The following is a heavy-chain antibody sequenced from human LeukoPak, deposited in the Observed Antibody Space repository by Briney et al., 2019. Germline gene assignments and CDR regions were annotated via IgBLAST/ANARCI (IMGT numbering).Heavy chain of an antibody. D-gene: IGHD3-22*01. CDR1: GYTFTSYD. Sequence: ASVKVPCKASGYTFTSYDISWVRQATGQGLEWMGWMNPNSGNTGYAQKFRGRVTMTRNTSISTAYMELSSLRSEDTAVYYCARLGSSYNYDSSGYYPWGQGTLVTVSS. J-gene: IGHJ4*02. CDR2: MNPNSGNT. V-gene: IGHV1-8*01. CDR3: ARLGSSYNYDSSGYYP.